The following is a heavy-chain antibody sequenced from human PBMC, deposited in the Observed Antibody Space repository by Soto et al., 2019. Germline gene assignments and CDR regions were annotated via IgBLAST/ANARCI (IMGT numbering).Heavy chain of an antibody. CDR3: ATTSTYYESSVYPTGY. D-gene: IGHD3-22*01. V-gene: IGHV3-30*02. CDR1: GFTFSSHG. CDR2: IWYDGGIN. J-gene: IGHJ4*02. Sequence: GGSLRLSCAASGFTFSSHGMHWARQAPGKGLEWVAVIWYDGGINHYADSVKGRFTISRDNSKNTLYLQMNSLRAEDTAFYYCATTSTYYESSVYPTGYWGQGTLVTVSS.